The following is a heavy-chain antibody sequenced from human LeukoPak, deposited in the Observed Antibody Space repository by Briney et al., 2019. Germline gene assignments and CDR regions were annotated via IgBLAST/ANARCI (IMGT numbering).Heavy chain of an antibody. D-gene: IGHD1-26*01. J-gene: IGHJ4*02. V-gene: IGHV3-53*01. Sequence: GGSLRLSCAASGFTVSTDHMSWVRQAPGKGLEWVSVLYSSGTTSHADSVKGRFTISRDNSKNTVYLQMNSLRANDTAVYYCSRVWELSFDYWGPGTLVTVSS. CDR1: GFTVSTDH. CDR2: LYSSGTT. CDR3: SRVWELSFDY.